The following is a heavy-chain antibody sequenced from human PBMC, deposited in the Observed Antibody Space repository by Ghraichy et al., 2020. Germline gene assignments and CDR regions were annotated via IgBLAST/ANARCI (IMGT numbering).Heavy chain of an antibody. J-gene: IGHJ4*02. CDR1: GGSISSSSYY. Sequence: SQTLSLTCTVSGGSISSSSYYWGWIRQPPGKGLEWIGSIYYSGSTYYNPSLKSRVTISVDTSKNQFSLKLSSVTAADTAVYYCARLLSYYDSSGYYDLPDYWGQGTLVTVSS. CDR2: IYYSGST. V-gene: IGHV4-39*01. D-gene: IGHD3-22*01. CDR3: ARLLSYYDSSGYYDLPDY.